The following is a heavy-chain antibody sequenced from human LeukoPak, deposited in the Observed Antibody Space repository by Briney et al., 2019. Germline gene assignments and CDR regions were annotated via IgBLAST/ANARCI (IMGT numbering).Heavy chain of an antibody. CDR3: ARDVPRVVSSSSEGVDY. J-gene: IGHJ4*02. D-gene: IGHD6-6*01. V-gene: IGHV1-46*01. CDR2: INPSGGST. CDR1: GYTFTSYY. Sequence: GASVKVSCKASGYTFTSYYMHWVRQAPGQGLEWMGIINPSGGSTSYAQKFQGRVTMTRDMSTSTVYIELSSLRSEDTAVYYCARDVPRVVSSSSEGVDYWGQGTLVTVSS.